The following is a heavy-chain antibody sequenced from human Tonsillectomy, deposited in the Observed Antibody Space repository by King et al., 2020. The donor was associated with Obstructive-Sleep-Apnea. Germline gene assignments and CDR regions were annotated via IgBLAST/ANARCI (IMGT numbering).Heavy chain of an antibody. V-gene: IGHV3-33*01. Sequence: VQLVESGGGVVQPGRSLRLSCAASGFTFISYGMHWVRQAPGKGLEGVAVIWYDGSNKYYADSVKGRFTISRDNSKNTLYLQMNSLGAEDTAVYYCARDDTAGYSYGYDWGQGTLVTVSS. D-gene: IGHD5-18*01. CDR2: IWYDGSNK. CDR1: GFTFISYG. CDR3: ARDDTAGYSYGYD. J-gene: IGHJ4*02.